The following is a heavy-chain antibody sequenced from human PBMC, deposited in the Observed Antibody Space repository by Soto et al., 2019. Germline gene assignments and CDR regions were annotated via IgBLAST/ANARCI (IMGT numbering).Heavy chain of an antibody. CDR2: IYYSGST. Sequence: PXETLSLTCTFSGVSISSYYWSCIRQPPGKGLEWIGYIYYSGSTNYNPSLKSRVTISVDTSKNQFSLKLSSVTAADTAVYYCARDGDGYNFGAFAIGGQGTMVPVSS. CDR3: ARDGDGYNFGAFAI. CDR1: GVSISSYY. D-gene: IGHD2-21*01. V-gene: IGHV4-59*01. J-gene: IGHJ3*02.